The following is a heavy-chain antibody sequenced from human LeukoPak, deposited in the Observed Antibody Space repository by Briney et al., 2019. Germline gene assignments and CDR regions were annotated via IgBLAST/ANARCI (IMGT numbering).Heavy chain of an antibody. J-gene: IGHJ6*03. Sequence: ASVKVSCKASGYTFTGYYMHWVRQAPGQGLEWMGWINPNSGGTNYAQKFQGRVTMTRDTSISTAYMELSRLRSDDTAVYYCARDGCRGGSCYSYYYYYYMDVWGKGTTVTISS. D-gene: IGHD2-15*01. CDR1: GYTFTGYY. CDR2: INPNSGGT. V-gene: IGHV1-2*02. CDR3: ARDGCRGGSCYSYYYYYYMDV.